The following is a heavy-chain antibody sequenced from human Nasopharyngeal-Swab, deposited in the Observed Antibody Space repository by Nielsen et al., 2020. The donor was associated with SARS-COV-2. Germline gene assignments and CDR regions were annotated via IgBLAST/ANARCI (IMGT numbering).Heavy chain of an antibody. CDR3: ARDTNYGGESLSGTFDI. D-gene: IGHD4-23*01. CDR2: SYYSGST. J-gene: IGHJ3*02. CDR1: GASITSRDYY. V-gene: IGHV4-30-4*01. Sequence: SETPSLTCTVSGASITSRDYYWSWIRQPQGKGLEWIGYSYYSGSTYYDPSLKSRVTISMDTSKNQVSLNMTSVSAADTAVYYCARDTNYGGESLSGTFDIWGQGTMVTVSS.